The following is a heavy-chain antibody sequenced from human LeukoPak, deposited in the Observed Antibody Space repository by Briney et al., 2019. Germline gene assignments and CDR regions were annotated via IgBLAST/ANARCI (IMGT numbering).Heavy chain of an antibody. CDR3: ARVEVVVPAFDY. CDR2: ISSSSYI. CDR1: GFTFSSYS. V-gene: IGHV3-21*01. J-gene: IGHJ4*02. Sequence: PGGSLRLSCAASGFTFSSYSMNWVRQAPGKGLEWVSSISSSSYIYYADSVKGRFTISRDNAKNSLYLQMNSLRAEDTAVYYCARVEVVVPAFDYWGQGTLVTVSS. D-gene: IGHD3-22*01.